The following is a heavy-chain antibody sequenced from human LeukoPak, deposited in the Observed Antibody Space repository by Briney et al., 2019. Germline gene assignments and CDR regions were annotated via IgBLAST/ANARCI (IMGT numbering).Heavy chain of an antibody. CDR2: ISNSGETT. Sequence: GGSLRLSCAASGFSFVTYAMNWVRQAPGKGLEWVSVISNSGETTHYADSVKGRFTVSRDNSKSTLYLQMDSLRAEDTAIYYCAKGSIVHYDSWSGSYSDFWGQGTLVAVSS. V-gene: IGHV3-23*01. J-gene: IGHJ4*02. CDR1: GFSFVTYA. CDR3: AKGSIVHYDSWSGSYSDF. D-gene: IGHD3-3*01.